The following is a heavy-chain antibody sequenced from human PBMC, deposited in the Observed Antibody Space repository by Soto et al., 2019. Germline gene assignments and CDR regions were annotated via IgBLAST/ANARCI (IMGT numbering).Heavy chain of an antibody. CDR3: AKHRHNYERYFDQ. V-gene: IGHV3-30*18. D-gene: IGHD1-1*01. Sequence: VQLVESGGGVVQPGRSLRLSCAASGFTFSDYGMHWVRQAPGKGLEWVAVVSYDGSNKYYADSVKGRFTISRDNSKNTLYLQMSSLRAEDTALYYCAKHRHNYERYFDQWGQGTLVTVSS. J-gene: IGHJ4*02. CDR1: GFTFSDYG. CDR2: VSYDGSNK.